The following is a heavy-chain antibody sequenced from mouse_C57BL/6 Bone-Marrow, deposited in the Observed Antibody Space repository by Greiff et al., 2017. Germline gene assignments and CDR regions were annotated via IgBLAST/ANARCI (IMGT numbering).Heavy chain of an antibody. CDR1: GYTFTSYW. CDR2: IDPSDSYT. CDR3: ARGHYGAMDY. Sequence: VQLQQPGAELVRPGTSVKLSCKASGYTFTSYWMHWVKQRPGQGLEWIGVIDPSDSYTNSNQKFKGKATLTVDTSSSTAYMQLSSLTSEDSAVYYCARGHYGAMDYWGQGTSVTVSS. D-gene: IGHD1-1*02. J-gene: IGHJ4*01. V-gene: IGHV1-59*01.